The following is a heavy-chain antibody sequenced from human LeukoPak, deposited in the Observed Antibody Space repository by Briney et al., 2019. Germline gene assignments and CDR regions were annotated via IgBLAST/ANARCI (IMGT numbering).Heavy chain of an antibody. CDR1: GYTFTSYY. V-gene: IGHV1-46*01. D-gene: IGHD5-18*01. J-gene: IGHJ4*02. CDR2: INPSGGST. CDR3: ASASPGYSHFDY. Sequence: ASVKVSCKASGYTFTSYYMHWVRQAPGQGLEWMGIINPSGGSTSYAQKFQGRVTMTRDMSTSTVYMELSSLRSEDTAVYYCASASPGYSHFDYWGQGTLVTVSS.